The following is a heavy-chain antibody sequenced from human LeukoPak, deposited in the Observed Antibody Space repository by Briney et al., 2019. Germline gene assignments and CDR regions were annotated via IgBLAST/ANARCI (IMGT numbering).Heavy chain of an antibody. V-gene: IGHV1-2*02. Sequence: ASVKVSCKASGYTFTGYYMHWVRQATGQGLEWMGWINPNSGGTNYAQKFQGRVTMTRDTSISTAYMELSRLRSDDTAVYYCARNGKYYYGSGSYPLPFDYWGQGTLVTVSS. CDR2: INPNSGGT. D-gene: IGHD3-10*01. J-gene: IGHJ4*02. CDR1: GYTFTGYY. CDR3: ARNGKYYYGSGSYPLPFDY.